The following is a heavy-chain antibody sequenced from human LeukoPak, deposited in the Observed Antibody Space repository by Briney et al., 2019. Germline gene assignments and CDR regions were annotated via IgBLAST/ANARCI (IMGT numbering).Heavy chain of an antibody. V-gene: IGHV3-23*01. CDR2: ISDSGGST. D-gene: IGHD4-17*01. J-gene: IGHJ4*02. Sequence: GGSLRLSCAASGFTFSNYAMSWVRQAPGKGLEWVSSISDSGGSTFYADSVKGRFTISRDNSKNTLYLQMNSLWAEDTAVYYCAKGGDYGDYGATPFDYWGQGTLVTVSS. CDR3: AKGGDYGDYGATPFDY. CDR1: GFTFSNYA.